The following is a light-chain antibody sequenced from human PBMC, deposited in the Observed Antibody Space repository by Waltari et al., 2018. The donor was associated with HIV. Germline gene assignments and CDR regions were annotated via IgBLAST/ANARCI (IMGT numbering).Light chain of an antibody. V-gene: IGLV2-14*01. CDR1: SSDGGGYNY. CDR2: EVT. J-gene: IGLJ2*01. Sequence: QSALTQPASVSGSPGQSITISCTGTSSDGGGYNYVSWYQLHPGKAPKLMIFEVTNRPSGVSNRFSGSKSGNTASLTISGLQAEDEADYYCSSYTSSSSVLFGGGTKLTVL. CDR3: SSYTSSSSVL.